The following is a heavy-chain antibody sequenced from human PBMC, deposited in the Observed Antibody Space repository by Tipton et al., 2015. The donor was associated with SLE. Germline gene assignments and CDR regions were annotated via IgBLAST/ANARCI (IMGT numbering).Heavy chain of an antibody. J-gene: IGHJ3*01. Sequence: QSGAEVKKPGESLKISCRGSGYNFAGHWIGWVRQMPGKGLEWMAIIYPDDANTRYSPSFRGQVSISADKSISTAYLQWNSLKASDTAVYYCARPHRSGWREDAFDFWGQGTMVTVSS. V-gene: IGHV5-51*03. CDR2: IYPDDANT. D-gene: IGHD6-19*01. CDR3: ARPHRSGWREDAFDF. CDR1: GYNFAGHW.